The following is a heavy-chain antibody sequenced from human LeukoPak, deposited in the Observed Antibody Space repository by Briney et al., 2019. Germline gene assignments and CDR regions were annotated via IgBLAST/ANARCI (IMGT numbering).Heavy chain of an antibody. Sequence: PGGSLRLSCAASGFTFDDYAMHWVRQAPGKGLEWVSLISWDGGSTYYADSVKGRFTISRDNSKNSLYLQMNSLRAEDTALYYCAKDGRYSSSWYRKLNYYYCMDVWGKGTTVTVSS. D-gene: IGHD6-13*01. CDR3: AKDGRYSSSWYRKLNYYYCMDV. CDR2: ISWDGGST. J-gene: IGHJ6*03. V-gene: IGHV3-43D*03. CDR1: GFTFDDYA.